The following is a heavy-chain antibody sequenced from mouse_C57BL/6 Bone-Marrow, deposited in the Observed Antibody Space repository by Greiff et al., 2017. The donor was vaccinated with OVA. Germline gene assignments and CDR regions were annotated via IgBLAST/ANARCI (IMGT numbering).Heavy chain of an antibody. D-gene: IGHD2-5*01. CDR3: SYSNDYYAMDY. Sequence: VQLQQSGPGLVKPSQSLSLTCSVTGYSITSGYYWNWIRQFPGNKLEWMGYISYDGSNNYNPSLKNRISITRDTSKNQFFLKLNSVTTEDTATYYCSYSNDYYAMDYWGQGTSVTVSS. CDR2: ISYDGSN. J-gene: IGHJ4*01. CDR1: GYSITSGYY. V-gene: IGHV3-6*01.